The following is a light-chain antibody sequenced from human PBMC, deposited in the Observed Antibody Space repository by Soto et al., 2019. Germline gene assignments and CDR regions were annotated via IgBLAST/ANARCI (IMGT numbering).Light chain of an antibody. CDR2: LGS. Sequence: DIVMTQSPLSLPVTPGEPASISCRSSQSLLHSNGYNYLDWYLQKPGQSPQLLIYLGSNRASGVPDRFSGSGSGTDFTLKISRVEAEDVGVYYCMQALQTPTTFGPGTKVAIK. CDR3: MQALQTPTT. CDR1: QSLLHSNGYNY. J-gene: IGKJ3*01. V-gene: IGKV2-28*01.